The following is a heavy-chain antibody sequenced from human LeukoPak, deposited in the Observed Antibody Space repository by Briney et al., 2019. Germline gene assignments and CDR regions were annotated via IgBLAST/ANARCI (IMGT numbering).Heavy chain of an antibody. V-gene: IGHV4-39*07. J-gene: IGHJ5*02. CDR3: ASFRAKVPAANDNWFDP. CDR1: GGFITSSNSH. Sequence: SETLSLTCTVSGGFITSSNSHWGWIRQPPGKGLEWVGTIYYSGSTYYKSSLKSRVTISVDTSKNQFSLKLSSVTAAGTAVYYCASFRAKVPAANDNWFDPWGQGTLVTVSS. D-gene: IGHD2-2*01. CDR2: IYYSGST.